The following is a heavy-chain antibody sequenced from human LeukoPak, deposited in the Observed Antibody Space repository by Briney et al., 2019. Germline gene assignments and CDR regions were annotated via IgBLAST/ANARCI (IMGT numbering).Heavy chain of an antibody. V-gene: IGHV3-21*01. CDR3: ARPETQYSSGLDGFDI. D-gene: IGHD6-19*01. J-gene: IGHJ3*02. CDR2: ISSSSRDI. Sequence: GGSLRLSCAASGFTFSGYSMNWVRQAPGKGLEWVSSISSSSRDIYYAESVKGRFTISRDNAKNTLYLQMNSLRTEDTAVYYCARPETQYSSGLDGFDIWGQGTMVTVSS. CDR1: GFTFSGYS.